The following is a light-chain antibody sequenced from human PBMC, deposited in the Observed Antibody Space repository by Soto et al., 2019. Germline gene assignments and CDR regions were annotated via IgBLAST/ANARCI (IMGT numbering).Light chain of an antibody. CDR2: GAS. CDR3: QQYENWPQLT. V-gene: IGKV3-15*01. Sequence: IVMTQSPATLSVSPGDRATLSCRASQSVGGDLAWYQRKPGQAPRLLIYGASSRAPGIPARFSGSGSGTEFTLTISSLQSEDIAVYYCQQYENWPQLTFGGGTKVDIK. CDR1: QSVGGD. J-gene: IGKJ4*01.